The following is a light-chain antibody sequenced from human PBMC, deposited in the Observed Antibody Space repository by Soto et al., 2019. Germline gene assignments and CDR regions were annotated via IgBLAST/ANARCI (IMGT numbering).Light chain of an antibody. CDR1: QSVSSSS. V-gene: IGKV3-20*01. Sequence: EIVLTQSAGTLSLSAGERATLSCRASQSVSSSSLAWYQQRPGQAPRLLIYGTSSRATGIPDRFSGSGSGTDFTPTISRLEPEDFAVYFCQRYGSSPLITFGQGTRLEIK. J-gene: IGKJ5*01. CDR3: QRYGSSPLIT. CDR2: GTS.